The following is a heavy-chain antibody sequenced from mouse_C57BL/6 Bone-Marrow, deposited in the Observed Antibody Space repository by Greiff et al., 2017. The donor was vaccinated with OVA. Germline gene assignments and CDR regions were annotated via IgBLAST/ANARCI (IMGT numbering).Heavy chain of an antibody. D-gene: IGHD2-3*01. J-gene: IGHJ2*01. Sequence: QVQLKESGPGLVQPSQSLSITCTVSGFSLTSYGVHWVRQSPGKGLEWLGVIWRGGSTDYNAAFMSSLSITKDNSKSQAFFKMNSLQADDTAIDYGAASMMVTGYFDYWGQGTTLTVSS. CDR1: GFSLTSYG. CDR2: IWRGGST. V-gene: IGHV2-5*01. CDR3: AASMMVTGYFDY.